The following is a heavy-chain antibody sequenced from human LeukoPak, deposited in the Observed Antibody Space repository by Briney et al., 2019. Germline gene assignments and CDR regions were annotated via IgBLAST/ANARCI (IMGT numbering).Heavy chain of an antibody. D-gene: IGHD3-10*01. V-gene: IGHV1-69*13. CDR3: ASRKWFGDAVMDV. CDR1: GYTFTGYY. Sequence: SVKVSCKASGYTFTGYYMHWVRQAPGQGLEWMGGIIPIFGTANYAQKFQGRVTITADESTSTAYMKLSSLRSEDTAVYYCASRKWFGDAVMDVWGQGTTVTVSS. CDR2: IIPIFGTA. J-gene: IGHJ6*02.